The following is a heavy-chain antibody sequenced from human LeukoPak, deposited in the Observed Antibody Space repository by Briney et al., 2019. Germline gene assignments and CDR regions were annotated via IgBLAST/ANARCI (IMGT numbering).Heavy chain of an antibody. D-gene: IGHD3-10*01. Sequence: APVKVSCKASGYTFTGYYMHWVRQAPGQGLEWMGRINPNSGGTNYAQKFQGRVTMTRDTSISTAYMELSRLRSDDTAVYYCARGTMVRGVPRDYWGQGTLVTVSS. J-gene: IGHJ4*02. V-gene: IGHV1-2*06. CDR3: ARGTMVRGVPRDY. CDR2: INPNSGGT. CDR1: GYTFTGYY.